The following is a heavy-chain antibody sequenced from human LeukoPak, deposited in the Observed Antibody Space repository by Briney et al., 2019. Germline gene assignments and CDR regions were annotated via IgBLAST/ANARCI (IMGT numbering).Heavy chain of an antibody. CDR2: FDPEDGET. V-gene: IGHV1-24*01. Sequence: ASVKVSCKVSGYTLTEFSMHWVRQAPGKGLEWMGGFDPEDGETIYAQKIQGRVTMTEDTSTDTAYMELSSLRSEDTAVYYCAITSESGSYYGGGLFDYWGQGTLVTVSS. D-gene: IGHD1-26*01. CDR3: AITSESGSYYGGGLFDY. J-gene: IGHJ4*02. CDR1: GYTLTEFS.